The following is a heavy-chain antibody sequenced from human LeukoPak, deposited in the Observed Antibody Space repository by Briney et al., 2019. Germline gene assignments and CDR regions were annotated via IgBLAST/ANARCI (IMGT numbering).Heavy chain of an antibody. CDR1: GFTFSSYA. V-gene: IGHV3-23*01. CDR2: ISGSGGST. CDR3: AKVRPLIVVVTATQCYFDY. D-gene: IGHD2-21*02. J-gene: IGHJ4*02. Sequence: GGSLRLSCAASGFTFSSYAMSWVRQAPGKGLEWVSAISGSGGSTYYADSVKGRFTISGDNSKNTLYLQMNSLRAEDTAVYYCAKVRPLIVVVTATQCYFDYWGQGTLVTVSS.